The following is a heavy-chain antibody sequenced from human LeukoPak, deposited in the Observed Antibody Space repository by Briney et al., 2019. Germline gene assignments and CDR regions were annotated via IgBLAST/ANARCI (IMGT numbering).Heavy chain of an antibody. J-gene: IGHJ4*02. Sequence: IPSETLSLTCTVSGYSISSGYYWGWIRQPPGKGLEWIGSIYHSGSTYYNPSLKSRVTISVDTSKNQFSLKLSSVTAADTAVYYCARVYEARGDYWGQGTLVTVSS. D-gene: IGHD3-3*01. V-gene: IGHV4-38-2*02. CDR2: IYHSGST. CDR3: ARVYEARGDY. CDR1: GYSISSGYY.